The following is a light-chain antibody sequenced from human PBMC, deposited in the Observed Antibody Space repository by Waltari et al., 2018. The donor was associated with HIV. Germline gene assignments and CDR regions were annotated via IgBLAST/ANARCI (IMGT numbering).Light chain of an antibody. V-gene: IGKV3-15*01. CDR3: QQYDNRPLT. CDR2: GAS. CDR1: QGVSGN. Sequence: EIVMTQSPATLSVSPGERATLSCRASQGVSGNLAWYQQNPGQAPRLLIYGASTRATGIPARFSGSGSGTEFTLTISSLQSEDFAVYYCQQYDNRPLTFGPGTKVDIK. J-gene: IGKJ3*01.